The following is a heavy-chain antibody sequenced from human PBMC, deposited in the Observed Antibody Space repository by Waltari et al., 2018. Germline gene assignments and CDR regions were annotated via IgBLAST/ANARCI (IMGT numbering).Heavy chain of an antibody. CDR1: GGSISSGGYY. D-gene: IGHD1-26*01. V-gene: IGHV4-31*03. Sequence: QVQLQESGPGLVKPSQTLSLTCTVSGGSISSGGYYWSWIRQHPGKGLEWIGYIYYSGSTDYNPSLKSRVTISVDTSKNQFSLKLSSVTAADTAVYYCARGWEPLHYFDYWGQGTLVTVSS. CDR2: IYYSGST. CDR3: ARGWEPLHYFDY. J-gene: IGHJ4*02.